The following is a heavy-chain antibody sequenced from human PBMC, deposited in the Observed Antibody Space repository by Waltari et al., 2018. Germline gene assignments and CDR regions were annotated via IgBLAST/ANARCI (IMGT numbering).Heavy chain of an antibody. CDR1: GYTLTGYY. Sequence: QVQLVQSGAEVEKPGASVKVSCMASGYTLTGYYLLWVRQAPGQGRESMGRINPNTGGTNYARKFRGRVTMTRDTSISTVYMELTRLRFDDTAVYYCARQKGYYDSSGYSLDYWGQGMPVIVSS. D-gene: IGHD3-22*01. J-gene: IGHJ4*02. CDR3: ARQKGYYDSSGYSLDY. CDR2: INPNTGGT. V-gene: IGHV1-2*02.